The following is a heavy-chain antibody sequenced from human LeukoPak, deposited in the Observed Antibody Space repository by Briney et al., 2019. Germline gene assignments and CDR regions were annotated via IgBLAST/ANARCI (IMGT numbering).Heavy chain of an antibody. D-gene: IGHD4-17*01. CDR3: AKDRAVTTKPYYFDY. CDR2: ISGGST. V-gene: IGHV3-23*01. J-gene: IGHJ4*02. Sequence: GGSLRLSCAASGFTFSSYTMNWVRQAPGKGLEWVSTISGGSTYYADFVKGRFTISRDNSKNTLYLQMNSLRAEDTAVYYCAKDRAVTTKPYYFDYWGQGTLVTVSS. CDR1: GFTFSSYT.